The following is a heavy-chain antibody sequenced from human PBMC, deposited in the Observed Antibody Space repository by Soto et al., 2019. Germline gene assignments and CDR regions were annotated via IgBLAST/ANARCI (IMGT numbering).Heavy chain of an antibody. CDR2: IRSKANSYAT. J-gene: IGHJ4*02. CDR1: GFTFSGSA. V-gene: IGHV3-73*01. Sequence: GGSMRLSCAASGFTFSGSAMHWVRQASGKGLEWVGRIRSKANSYATAYAASVKGRFTISRDDSKNTAYLQMNSLKTEDTAIYYCAKRKYCPSTTCFDYWGQGTLVTVSS. CDR3: AKRKYCPSTTCFDY. D-gene: IGHD2-2*01.